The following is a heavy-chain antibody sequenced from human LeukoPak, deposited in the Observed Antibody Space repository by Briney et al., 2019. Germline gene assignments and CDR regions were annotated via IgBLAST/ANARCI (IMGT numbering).Heavy chain of an antibody. J-gene: IGHJ6*03. CDR3: ARGRVSSSSWYSTYYYFVYMDV. Sequence: YPTGSLSLTFSVPDDSITIYLWTWIRQPPAKGQEWIEHIDHTGNTNYNPSLNSRVTISRDTSKNHFSLELSSVTAADTAVYFCARGRVSSSSWYSTYYYFVYMDVWGKGTTVTVSS. V-gene: IGHV4-59*01. CDR2: IDHTGNT. CDR1: DDSITIYL. D-gene: IGHD6-13*01.